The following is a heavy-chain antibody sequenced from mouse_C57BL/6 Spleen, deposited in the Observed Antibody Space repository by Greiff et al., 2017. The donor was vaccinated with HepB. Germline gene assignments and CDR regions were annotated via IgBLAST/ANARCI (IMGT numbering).Heavy chain of an antibody. V-gene: IGHV1-75*01. CDR1: GYTFTDYY. CDR2: IFPGSGST. D-gene: IGHD1-1*01. Sequence: QVQLQQSGPELVKPGASVKISCKASGYTFTDYYINWVKQRPGQGLEWIGWIFPGSGSTYYNEKFKGKVTLTVDKSSSTAYMLLSSLTSEDSAVYFCARRYYYGSSYGFAYWGQGTLVTVSA. J-gene: IGHJ3*01. CDR3: ARRYYYGSSYGFAY.